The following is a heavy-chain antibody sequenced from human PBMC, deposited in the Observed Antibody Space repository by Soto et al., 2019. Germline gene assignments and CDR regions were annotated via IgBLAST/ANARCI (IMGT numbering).Heavy chain of an antibody. V-gene: IGHV3-30-3*01. D-gene: IGHD2-21*02. Sequence: QVQLVESGGGVVQPGRSLRLSCAASGFTFSSYAMHWVRQAPGKGLEWVAVISYDGSNKYYADSVKGRFTISRDNSKNTLYLQMNSLRAEDTAVYYCARDRLVVVTLYYYYGMDVWGQGTTVTVSS. CDR3: ARDRLVVVTLYYYYGMDV. J-gene: IGHJ6*02. CDR1: GFTFSSYA. CDR2: ISYDGSNK.